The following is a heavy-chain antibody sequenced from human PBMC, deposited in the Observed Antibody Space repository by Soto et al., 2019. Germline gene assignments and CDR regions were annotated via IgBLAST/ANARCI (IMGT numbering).Heavy chain of an antibody. CDR1: GFTFSSYG. CDR3: AKDGYGDYQSGYFDL. Sequence: QVQLVESGGGVVQPGRSLRLSCAASGFTFSSYGMHWVRQAPGKGLEWVAVISYDGSNKYYADSVKGRFTISRDNSKNPLYLQMNSLRDEDTAVYYCAKDGYGDYQSGYFDLWGRGTLVTVSS. D-gene: IGHD4-17*01. V-gene: IGHV3-30*18. CDR2: ISYDGSNK. J-gene: IGHJ2*01.